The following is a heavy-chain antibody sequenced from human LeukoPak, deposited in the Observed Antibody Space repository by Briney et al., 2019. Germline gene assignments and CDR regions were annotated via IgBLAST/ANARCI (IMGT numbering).Heavy chain of an antibody. V-gene: IGHV7-4-1*02. CDR2: INTNTGNP. CDR3: ARSYYFDSSAYYLFDY. D-gene: IGHD3-22*01. CDR1: GYIFTSYY. Sequence: ASVKVSCKASGYIFTSYYVHWVRQAPGQGLEWMGWINTNTGNPTYAQGFTGRFVFSLDTSVSTAYLQISSLKAEDTAVYYCARSYYFDSSAYYLFDYWGQGTLVTVSS. J-gene: IGHJ4*02.